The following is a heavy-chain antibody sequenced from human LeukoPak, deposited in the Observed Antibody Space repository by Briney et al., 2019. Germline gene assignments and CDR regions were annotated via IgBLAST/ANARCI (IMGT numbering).Heavy chain of an antibody. V-gene: IGHV3-30*02. CDR1: GFTFSSYG. CDR2: IRYDGSNK. Sequence: GGSLRLSCAASGFTFSSYGMHWVRQAPGKGLEWVAFIRYDGSNKYYADSVKGRFTISRDNSKNTLYLQMDSLRAEDTAVYYCASGVGPYSSSWYLGYWGQGTLVTVSS. J-gene: IGHJ4*02. CDR3: ASGVGPYSSSWYLGY. D-gene: IGHD6-13*01.